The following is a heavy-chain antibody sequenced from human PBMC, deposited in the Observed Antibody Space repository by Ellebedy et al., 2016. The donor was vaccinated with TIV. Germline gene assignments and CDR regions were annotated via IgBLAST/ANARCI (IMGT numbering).Heavy chain of an antibody. CDR3: ATRRMGYYYYYMDV. CDR1: GYTFTGYY. CDR2: INPNSGGT. D-gene: IGHD5-24*01. Sequence: ASVKVSXXASGYTFTGYYMHWVRQAPGQGLEWMGWINPNSGGTNYAQKFQGRVTMTRDTSISTAYMELSRLRSDDTAVYYCATRRMGYYYYYMDVWGKGTTVTVSS. J-gene: IGHJ6*03. V-gene: IGHV1-2*02.